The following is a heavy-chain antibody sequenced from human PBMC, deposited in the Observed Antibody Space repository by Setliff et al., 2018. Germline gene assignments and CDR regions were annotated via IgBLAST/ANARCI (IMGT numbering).Heavy chain of an antibody. J-gene: IGHJ4*02. D-gene: IGHD3-3*01. CDR1: GGSFSDYY. Sequence: KASETLSLTCTVYGGSFSDYYWGWVRQPPGKGLEWIGEINHSGSTNYIPSLKSRLTISVDTSKNQFSLKLSSVTAADTAMYYCRFWSGYYKNDYWGQGTLVTVS. CDR3: RFWSGYYKNDY. CDR2: INHSGST. V-gene: IGHV4-34*01.